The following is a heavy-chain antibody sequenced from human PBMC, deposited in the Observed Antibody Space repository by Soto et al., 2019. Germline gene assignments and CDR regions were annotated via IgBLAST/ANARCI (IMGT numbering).Heavy chain of an antibody. J-gene: IGHJ4*02. Sequence: EVQLVESGGGLVQPGGSLRLSCVASEFTFSSYEMNWVRQAPGKGLEWVSYISSSGTTIYYTDSVKGRFTISRDNAKKSLYLQMNSLRAEDTAVYYCVRFGGGAAGPGDYWGQGTLVTVSS. CDR2: ISSSGTTI. V-gene: IGHV3-48*03. D-gene: IGHD6-13*01. CDR3: VRFGGGAAGPGDY. CDR1: EFTFSSYE.